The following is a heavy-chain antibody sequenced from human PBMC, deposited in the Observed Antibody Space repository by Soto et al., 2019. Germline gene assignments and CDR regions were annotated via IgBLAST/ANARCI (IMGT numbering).Heavy chain of an antibody. Sequence: EVQVVESGGGLVQPGGSLTLSCAASGFTFSDSAMHWVRQASGKGLEWLGRIRSKATNFATAYAASVKGRFTISRDDAKNTVYLQMNSLNSEDTAVYYCTRRSEYDSGGYYYAYDYWGQGPRVTVSS. D-gene: IGHD3-22*01. J-gene: IGHJ4*02. V-gene: IGHV3-73*02. CDR3: TRRSEYDSGGYYYAYDY. CDR1: GFTFSDSA. CDR2: IRSKATNFAT.